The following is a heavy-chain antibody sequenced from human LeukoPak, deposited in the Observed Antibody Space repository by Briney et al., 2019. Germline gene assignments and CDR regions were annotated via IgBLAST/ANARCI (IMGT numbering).Heavy chain of an antibody. J-gene: IGHJ4*02. V-gene: IGHV1-2*02. CDR2: INPNTGGT. CDR1: GYSFTDYC. Sequence: GASVTVSCMASGYSFTDYCMHWVRQAPGQGLEWMRSINPNTGGTDFAQKFQGRVTLTRDTSITTPYMELSRLRSDDTTVCYCALIPHTWRPRRGQGGLVTVSS. CDR3: ALIPHTWRPR. D-gene: IGHD2-2*02.